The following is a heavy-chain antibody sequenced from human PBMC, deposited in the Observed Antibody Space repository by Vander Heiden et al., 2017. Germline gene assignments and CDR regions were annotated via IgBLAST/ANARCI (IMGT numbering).Heavy chain of an antibody. J-gene: IGHJ4*02. Sequence: QVQLVQSGAEVKKPGASVKVSCKASGYTFTSYVINWVRQATGQGLEWMGWMNPNSGNTGYTQKFQGRVTMTRNTSISTDYMELSSLRSEDTAVYFCARGRRAAAGTDYWGQGTLVTVSS. CDR1: GYTFTSYV. V-gene: IGHV1-8*01. CDR2: MNPNSGNT. CDR3: ARGRRAAAGTDY. D-gene: IGHD6-13*01.